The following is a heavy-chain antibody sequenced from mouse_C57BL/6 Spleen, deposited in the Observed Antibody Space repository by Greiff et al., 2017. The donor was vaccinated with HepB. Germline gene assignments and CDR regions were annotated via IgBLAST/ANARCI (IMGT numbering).Heavy chain of an antibody. CDR1: GYTFTSYW. D-gene: IGHD2-5*01. V-gene: IGHV1-72*01. CDR3: ARQGYSTRYWYFDV. Sequence: QVLLPHPGAELVKPGASVQLSCKASGYTFTSYWMHWVKQRPGRGLEWIGRIDPNSGGTKYNEKFKSKATLTVDKPSSTAYMQLSSLTSEDSAVYYCARQGYSTRYWYFDVWGTGTTVTVSS. J-gene: IGHJ1*03. CDR2: IDPNSGGT.